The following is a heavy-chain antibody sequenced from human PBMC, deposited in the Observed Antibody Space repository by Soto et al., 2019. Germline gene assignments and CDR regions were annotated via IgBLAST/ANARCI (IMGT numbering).Heavy chain of an antibody. V-gene: IGHV4-30-4*01. CDR3: ARGGDTSDHPNGYNWFDP. CDR2: IYYSGST. D-gene: IGHD3-16*01. J-gene: IGHJ5*02. CDR1: GGSISSGDYY. Sequence: PSETLSLTCTVSGGSISSGDYYWSWIRQPPGKGLEWIGYIYYSGSTYYNPSLKSRVTISVDTSKSQFSLKLSSVTAADTAVYYCARGGDTSDHPNGYNWFDPWGQGTLVTVSS.